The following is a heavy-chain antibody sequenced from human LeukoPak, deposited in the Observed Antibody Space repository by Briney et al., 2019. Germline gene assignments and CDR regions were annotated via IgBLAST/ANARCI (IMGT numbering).Heavy chain of an antibody. CDR3: ARDSRRLAGTGIDY. D-gene: IGHD6-13*01. CDR2: ISAYNGNT. V-gene: IGHV1-18*01. J-gene: IGHJ4*02. CDR1: GYTLTSYG. Sequence: ASVKVSCKASGYTLTSYGISWVRQAPGQGLEWMGWISAYNGNTNYAQKLQGRVTMTTDTSTGTAYMELRSLRSDDTAVYYCARDSRRLAGTGIDYWGQGTLVTVSS.